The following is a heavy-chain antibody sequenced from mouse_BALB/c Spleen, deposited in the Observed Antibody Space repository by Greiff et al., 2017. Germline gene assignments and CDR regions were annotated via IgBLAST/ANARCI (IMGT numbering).Heavy chain of an antibody. CDR2: LWAGGST. CDR3: ASYGYDDMDY. D-gene: IGHD1-1*02. CDR1: GFSLTSYG. V-gene: IGHV2-9*02. J-gene: IGHJ4*01. Sequence: VQVQESGPGLVAPSQSLSITCTVSGFSLTSYGVHWVRQPPGKGLEWLGVLWAGGSTNYNSALMSRLSISNNNSKSQVFLKMNSLQTDDTAMYCCASYGYDDMDYWGQGTSVTVSS.